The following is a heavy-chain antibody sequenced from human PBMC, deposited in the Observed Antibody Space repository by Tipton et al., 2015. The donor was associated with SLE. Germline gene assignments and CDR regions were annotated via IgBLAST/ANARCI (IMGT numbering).Heavy chain of an antibody. J-gene: IGHJ5*02. CDR1: GGSFSGYY. Sequence: TLSLTCAVYGGSFSGYYWSWIRQPPGKGLEWIGEINHSGSTNYIPSLKSRVTISVDTSKNQVSLKLSSVTGAATAVYYCARGGMVHIAVAGTNWFDHRGQGTLVTVSS. V-gene: IGHV4-34*01. CDR3: ARGGMVHIAVAGTNWFDH. CDR2: INHSGST. D-gene: IGHD6-19*01.